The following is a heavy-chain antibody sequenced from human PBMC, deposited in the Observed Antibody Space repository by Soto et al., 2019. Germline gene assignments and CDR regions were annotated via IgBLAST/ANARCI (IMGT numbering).Heavy chain of an antibody. CDR2: ISAYNGNT. J-gene: IGHJ3*02. Sequence: QVQLVQSGAAVKKPGASVKVSCKASGYTFTSYGISWVRQAPGQGLEWMGWISAYNGNTNYAQKLQGRVTMPTDTSTSTAYMELKSLRSYDTAVYYCAREMDYYYSSGQRDAFDICAQGTMLTVSS. CDR1: GYTFTSYG. CDR3: AREMDYYYSSGQRDAFDI. V-gene: IGHV1-18*01. D-gene: IGHD3-22*01.